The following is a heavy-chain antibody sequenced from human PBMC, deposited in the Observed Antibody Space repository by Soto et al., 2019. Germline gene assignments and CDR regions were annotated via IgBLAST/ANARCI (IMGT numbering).Heavy chain of an antibody. V-gene: IGHV1-69*12. CDR3: ARGNHRWLQLWYFDL. CDR2: NIPIFGTA. J-gene: IGHJ2*01. D-gene: IGHD5-12*01. Sequence: QVQLVQSGAEVKKPGSSVTVSCKASGGTFSSYTISWVRQVPGEGLEWMGGNIPIFGTANYAQKFQGRVTITADESTSTAYMELSSLRSVDTAVYYCARGNHRWLQLWYFDLWGRGTLVTVSS. CDR1: GGTFSSYT.